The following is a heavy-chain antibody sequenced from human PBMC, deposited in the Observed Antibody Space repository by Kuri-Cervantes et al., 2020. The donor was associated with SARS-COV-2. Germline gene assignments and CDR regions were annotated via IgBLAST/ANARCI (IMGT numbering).Heavy chain of an antibody. Sequence: ASVKVSCKASGYTFTSYAMHWVRQAPGQGLEWMGWINPNSGGTNYAQKFQGWVTMTRDTSISTAYMKLSRLRSDDTAVYYCARGMDVWGQGTTVTVSS. J-gene: IGHJ6*02. CDR3: ARGMDV. CDR1: GYTFTSYA. CDR2: INPNSGGT. V-gene: IGHV1-2*04.